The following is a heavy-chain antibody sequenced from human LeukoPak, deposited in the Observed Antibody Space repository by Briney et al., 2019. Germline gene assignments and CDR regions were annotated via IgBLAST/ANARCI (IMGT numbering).Heavy chain of an antibody. CDR1: GDSVSSNSAA. V-gene: IGHV6-1*01. CDR3: ARAGDRYSGYAQGVATVTIHYYYGMDV. CDR2: TYSRSKLYN. Sequence: QTLSLTCAISGDSVSSNSAAWNWIRQSPSRGLEWLGRTYSRSKLYNDYAVSVKSRITINPDTSKNQFSLQLNSVTPEDTAVYYCARAGDRYSGYAQGVATVTIHYYYGMDVWGQGTTVTVSS. J-gene: IGHJ6*02. D-gene: IGHD5-12*01.